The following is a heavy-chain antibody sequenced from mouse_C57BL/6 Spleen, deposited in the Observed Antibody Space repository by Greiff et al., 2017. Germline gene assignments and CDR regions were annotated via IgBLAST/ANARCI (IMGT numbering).Heavy chain of an antibody. CDR2: IYPRDGST. J-gene: IGHJ4*01. CDR3: ARASTVVAYYYAMDY. CDR1: GYTFTDHT. V-gene: IGHV1-78*01. Sequence: VQLQQSDAELVKPGASVKISCKVSGYTFTDHTIHWMKQRPEQGLEWIGYIYPRDGSTKYNEKFKGKATLTADKSSSTAYMQLNSLTSEDSAVYFCARASTVVAYYYAMDYWGQGTSVTVSS. D-gene: IGHD1-1*01.